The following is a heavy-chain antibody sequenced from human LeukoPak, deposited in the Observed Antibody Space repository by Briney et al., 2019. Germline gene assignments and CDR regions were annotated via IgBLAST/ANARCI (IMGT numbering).Heavy chain of an antibody. J-gene: IGHJ4*02. CDR1: GFTFSNYA. CDR2: ISSTSAST. D-gene: IGHD3-10*01. V-gene: IGHV3-23*01. CDR3: AKSAVVRGTTGTFDY. Sequence: GGSLRLSCAASGFTFSNYAMNWVRQAPGRGLEWVSGISSTSASTYYIDSVKGRFTIPRDNSKNTLYLQMNSLGAEDTAVYYCAKSAVVRGTTGTFDYWGQGTLVTVSS.